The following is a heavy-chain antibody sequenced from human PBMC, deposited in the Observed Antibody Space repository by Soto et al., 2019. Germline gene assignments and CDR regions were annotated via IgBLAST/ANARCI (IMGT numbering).Heavy chain of an antibody. J-gene: IGHJ1*01. CDR2: ISYDGSNK. Sequence: GGSLRLSCAASGFTFSSYAMHWVRQAPGKGLEWVAVISYDGSNKYYADSVKGRFTISRDNSKNTLYLQMNSLRAEDTAIYYYLTGPQTTSMFFYRGQHNMVTISS. CDR1: GFTFSSYA. CDR3: LTGPQTTSMFFY. V-gene: IGHV3-30-3*01. D-gene: IGHD3-9*01.